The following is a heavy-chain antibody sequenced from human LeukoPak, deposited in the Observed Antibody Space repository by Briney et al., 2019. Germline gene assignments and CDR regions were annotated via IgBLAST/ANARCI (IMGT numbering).Heavy chain of an antibody. D-gene: IGHD2-2*01. V-gene: IGHV3-66*01. CDR1: GFTVSSNY. Sequence: GGSLRLSCAASGFTVSSNYMSWVRQAPGKGLEWVSVIYSGGSTYYADSVKGRFTISRDNSKNTLYLQKNSLRAEDTAVYYCARDLGRPRYCSSTSCYGGDYWGQGTLVTVSS. J-gene: IGHJ4*02. CDR2: IYSGGST. CDR3: ARDLGRPRYCSSTSCYGGDY.